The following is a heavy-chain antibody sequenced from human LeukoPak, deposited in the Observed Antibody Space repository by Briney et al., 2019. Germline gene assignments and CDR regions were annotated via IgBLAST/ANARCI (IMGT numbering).Heavy chain of an antibody. D-gene: IGHD5-18*01. V-gene: IGHV1-2*02. CDR3: ARDTAMGFYYFDY. CDR1: GGTFSSYA. J-gene: IGHJ4*02. Sequence: ASVKVSCKASGGTFSSYAISWVRQAPGQGLEWMGWINPNSGGTNYAQKFQGRVTMTRDTSISTAYMELSRLRSDDTAVYYCARDTAMGFYYFDYWGQGTLVTVSS. CDR2: INPNSGGT.